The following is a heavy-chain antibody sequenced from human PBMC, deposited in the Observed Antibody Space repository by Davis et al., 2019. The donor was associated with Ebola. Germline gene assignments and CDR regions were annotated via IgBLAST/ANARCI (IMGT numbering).Heavy chain of an antibody. CDR1: GGSISSSPYY. J-gene: IGHJ4*02. Sequence: MPSETLSLTCTVSGGSISSSPYYWAWIRQPPGKGLEWIGSISKSGTTYYSPSLRSRVTMSVDTSKNQFSLRLTSVTAADTAVYYCARGWPTGYYFDYWGQGTLVTVSS. V-gene: IGHV4-39*07. CDR2: ISKSGTT. D-gene: IGHD2-15*01. CDR3: ARGWPTGYYFDY.